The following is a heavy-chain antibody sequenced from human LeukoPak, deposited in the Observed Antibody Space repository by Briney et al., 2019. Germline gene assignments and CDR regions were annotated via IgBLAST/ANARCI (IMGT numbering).Heavy chain of an antibody. J-gene: IGHJ5*02. CDR3: ARVLLAAGIFIDNWFDP. CDR2: MNPNSGNT. Sequence: ASVKVSCKASGYTFTSYDINWVRQATGQGLEWMGWMNPNSGNTAYAQKFQGRVTITRNTPIGTAYMELSSLRSEDTAVYYCARVLLAAGIFIDNWFDPWGQGTLVTVSS. V-gene: IGHV1-8*03. CDR1: GYTFTSYD. D-gene: IGHD6-13*01.